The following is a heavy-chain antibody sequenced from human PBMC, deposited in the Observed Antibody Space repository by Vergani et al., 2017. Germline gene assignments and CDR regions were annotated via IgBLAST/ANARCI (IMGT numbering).Heavy chain of an antibody. Sequence: QVQLVQSGAEVKKPGASVKVSCKASGYTFTSYDINWVRQATGQGLEWMGWMNPNSGNTGYAQKFQGRVTMTRNTSISTAYMELSSLRSEDTAVYYCARGIVVVPAAIRVGAFDIWGQGTMVTVSS. CDR1: GYTFTSYD. J-gene: IGHJ3*02. D-gene: IGHD2-2*02. CDR3: ARGIVVVPAAIRVGAFDI. CDR2: MNPNSGNT. V-gene: IGHV1-8*01.